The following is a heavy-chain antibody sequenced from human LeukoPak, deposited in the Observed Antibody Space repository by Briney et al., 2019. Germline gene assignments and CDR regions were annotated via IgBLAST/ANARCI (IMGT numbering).Heavy chain of an antibody. CDR2: INSNSSTI. D-gene: IGHD5-18*01. J-gene: IGHJ4*02. CDR1: GFSFSNYN. CDR3: ARHLSGVTGYTYGRGIDY. Sequence: GGSLRLSCAASGFSFSNYNMNWVRQAPGKGLEWISYINSNSSTIYYADSVKGRFAISRDNAKNSLYLQMNSLRAEDTAVYYCARHLSGVTGYTYGRGIDYWGQGTLVTVSS. V-gene: IGHV3-48*01.